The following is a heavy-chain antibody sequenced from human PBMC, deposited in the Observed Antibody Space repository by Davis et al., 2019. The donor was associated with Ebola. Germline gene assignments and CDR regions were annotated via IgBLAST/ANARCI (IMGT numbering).Heavy chain of an antibody. CDR3: ARSPYPGYDGGLWWFAP. J-gene: IGHJ5*02. D-gene: IGHD3-16*01. CDR1: GGSFSGYY. Sequence: MPSETLSLTSPVYGGSFSGYYWSWIRQPPGKGLEWIGEINHSGSTNYNSSLKSRVTISVDTSKNQFSLELSSVTAADTAVDYCARSPYPGYDGGLWWFAPWGQGTLVTVSS. CDR2: INHSGST. V-gene: IGHV4-34*01.